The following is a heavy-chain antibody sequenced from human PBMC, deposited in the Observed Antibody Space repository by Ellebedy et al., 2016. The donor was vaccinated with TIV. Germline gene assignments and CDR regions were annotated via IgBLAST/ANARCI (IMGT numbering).Heavy chain of an antibody. CDR2: IYYSGST. CDR3: ARGAGKRLDYYYGMDV. J-gene: IGHJ6*02. Sequence: MPGGSLRLSCTVSGGSISSYYWSWIRQPPGKGLEWIGYIYYSGSTNYNPSLKSRVTISVDTSKNQFSLKLSSVTAADTAVYYCARGAGKRLDYYYGMDVWGQGTTVTVSS. V-gene: IGHV4-59*01. D-gene: IGHD3-10*01. CDR1: GGSISSYY.